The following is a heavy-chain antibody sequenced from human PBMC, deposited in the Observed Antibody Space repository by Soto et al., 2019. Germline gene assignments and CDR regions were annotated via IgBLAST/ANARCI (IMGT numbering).Heavy chain of an antibody. CDR3: AKDTRRWLQLGGYFDY. V-gene: IGHV3-9*01. CDR1: GFTFDDYA. J-gene: IGHJ4*02. D-gene: IGHD5-12*01. CDR2: ISWNSGSI. Sequence: GGSLRLSCAASGFTFDDYAMHWVRQAPGKGLEWVSGISWNSGSIGYADSVKGRFTISRDNAKNSLYLQMNSLRAEDTALYYCAKDTRRWLQLGGYFDYWGQGTLVTVSS.